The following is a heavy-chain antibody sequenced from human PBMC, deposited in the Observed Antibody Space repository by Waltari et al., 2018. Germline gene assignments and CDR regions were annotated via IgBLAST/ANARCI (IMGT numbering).Heavy chain of an antibody. Sequence: QVTLRESGSALVKPTQTLTLTCTFSGFSLSTSGMCVGWIRQPPGKALEWLARIDWDDDKNYNTALKTRLTISRDNSKNTVPLEMNSLRAEDTAVYYCAKDILYDSLRRDIYHGVDVWGQGTTVTVSS. V-gene: IGHV2-70*02. J-gene: IGHJ6*02. D-gene: IGHD3-22*01. CDR3: AKDILYDSLRRDIYHGVDV. CDR2: IDWDDDK. CDR1: GFSLSTSGMC.